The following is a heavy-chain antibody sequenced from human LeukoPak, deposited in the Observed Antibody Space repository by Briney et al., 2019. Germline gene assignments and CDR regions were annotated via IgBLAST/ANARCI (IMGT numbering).Heavy chain of an antibody. J-gene: IGHJ6*02. V-gene: IGHV3-48*03. CDR1: GFTFSSYE. CDR3: ARSRPYYYYGMDV. CDR2: ISSSGSTI. Sequence: GGSLRLSCAASGFTFSSYEMSWVRQAPGKGLEWVSYISSSGSTIYYADSVKGRFTISRDNAKNSLYLQMNSLRAGDTAVYYCARSRPYYYYGMDVWGQGTTVTVSS.